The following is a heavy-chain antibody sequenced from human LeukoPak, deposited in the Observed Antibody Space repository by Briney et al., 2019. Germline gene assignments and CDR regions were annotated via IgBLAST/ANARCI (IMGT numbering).Heavy chain of an antibody. V-gene: IGHV3-11*01. Sequence: GGSLRLSCAASVFTFSDYYKSWIRQSPGKGLEWVSSISSGGGTTYYADSVKGRFTISRDNAKNSLYLQMNSLRDEDTAVYYCARETRNYPDYWGQGTLVTVSS. J-gene: IGHJ4*02. CDR3: ARETRNYPDY. CDR2: ISSGGGTT. D-gene: IGHD1-7*01. CDR1: VFTFSDYY.